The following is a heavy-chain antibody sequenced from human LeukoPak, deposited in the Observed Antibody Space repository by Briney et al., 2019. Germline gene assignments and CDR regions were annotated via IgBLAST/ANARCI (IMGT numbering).Heavy chain of an antibody. D-gene: IGHD3-22*01. CDR2: INPNSGGT. CDR1: GYTFTGYY. CDR3: ARAPAYDSSGYYYS. J-gene: IGHJ5*02. Sequence: ASVKVSCKASGYTFTGYYMHWVRQAPGQGLEWMGWINPNSGGTNYAQKFQGRVTMTRDTSISTAYMELSRLRSDDTAVYYCARAPAYDSSGYYYSWGQGTLVTVSS. V-gene: IGHV1-2*02.